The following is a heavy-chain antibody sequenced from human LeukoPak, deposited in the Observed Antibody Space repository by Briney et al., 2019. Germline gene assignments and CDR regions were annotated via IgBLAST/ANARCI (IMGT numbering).Heavy chain of an antibody. CDR1: GFTFSSYG. J-gene: IGHJ4*02. V-gene: IGHV3-33*01. CDR3: ARDTSCPLEYYFDY. Sequence: PGRSLRLSCAASGFTFSSYGMHWVRQAPGKGLEWVAVIWYDGSNKYYADSVKGRFTISRDNSKNTLYLQMNSLRAEDTAVYYCARDTSCPLEYYFDYWGQGTLVTVSS. CDR2: IWYDGSNK. D-gene: IGHD2/OR15-2a*01.